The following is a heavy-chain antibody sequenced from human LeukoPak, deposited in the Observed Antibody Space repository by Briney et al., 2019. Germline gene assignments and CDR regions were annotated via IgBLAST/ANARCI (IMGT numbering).Heavy chain of an antibody. CDR3: ARGRSTRPYYDFWSGYYTGRVDWFDP. J-gene: IGHJ5*02. CDR2: INHSGGT. CDR1: GGSFSGYY. Sequence: SETLSLTCAVYGGSFSGYYWSWIRQPPGKGLEWIGEINHSGGTNYNPSLKSRVTISVDTSKNQFSLKLSSVTAADTAVYYCARGRSTRPYYDFWSGYYTGRVDWFDPWGQGTLVTVSS. D-gene: IGHD3-3*01. V-gene: IGHV4-34*01.